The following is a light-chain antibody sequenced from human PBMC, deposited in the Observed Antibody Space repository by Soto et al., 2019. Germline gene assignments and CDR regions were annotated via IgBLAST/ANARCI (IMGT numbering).Light chain of an antibody. CDR3: SSYTSSSTWV. J-gene: IGLJ3*02. Sequence: QSALTQPASVSGSPGQSIAISCTGTNSDVGGYNYVSWYQQHPGNAPKVLIYDVTKRPSGVSNRFSGSKSGNMASLTISGLQAEDEADYYCSSYTSSSTWVFGGGTKVTVL. CDR1: NSDVGGYNY. V-gene: IGLV2-14*03. CDR2: DVT.